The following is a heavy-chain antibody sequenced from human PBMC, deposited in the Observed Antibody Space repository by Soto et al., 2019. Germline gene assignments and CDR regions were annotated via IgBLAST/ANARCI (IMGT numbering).Heavy chain of an antibody. D-gene: IGHD4-17*01. V-gene: IGHV3-23*01. CDR3: ARDLLPADYGDPGY. CDR1: GFTFINYA. Sequence: EVQLLESGGGLVQPGGSLRLSCAASGFTFINYAMTWVRQAPGKGLEWVSSIGGRGDSTYYADSVKGRFTISRDNSKNTLYLHMDSLRPEDTAIYSCARDLLPADYGDPGYWGQGTLVTVSS. CDR2: IGGRGDST. J-gene: IGHJ4*02.